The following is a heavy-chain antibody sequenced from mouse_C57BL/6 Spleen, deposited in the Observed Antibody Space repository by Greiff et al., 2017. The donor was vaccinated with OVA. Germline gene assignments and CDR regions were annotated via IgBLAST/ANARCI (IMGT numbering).Heavy chain of an antibody. D-gene: IGHD1-1*01. CDR3: ARGYGSSYGYFDY. CDR1: GYTFTSYW. Sequence: QVQLQQPGAELVRPGTSVKLSCKASGYTFTSYWMHWVKQRPGQGLEWIGVIDPSDSYTNYNQKFKGKATLTVDTSSSTAYMQLSSLTSEDSAVYYGARGYGSSYGYFDYWGQGTTLTVSS. J-gene: IGHJ2*01. V-gene: IGHV1-59*01. CDR2: IDPSDSYT.